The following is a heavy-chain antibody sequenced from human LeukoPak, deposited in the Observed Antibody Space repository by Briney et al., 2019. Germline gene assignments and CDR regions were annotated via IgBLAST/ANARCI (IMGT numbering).Heavy chain of an antibody. CDR1: GFTVSSNY. D-gene: IGHD1-26*01. J-gene: IGHJ4*02. CDR3: ARDYRTGY. Sequence: GGSLRLSCAASGFTVSSNYMTWVRQAPGKGLEWVSVIYSDGSTYYADSVRGRFTISRDNSKDTLLLQMNSLRVEDTAVYYCARDYRTGYWGQGTLVTVSS. V-gene: IGHV3-66*01. CDR2: IYSDGST.